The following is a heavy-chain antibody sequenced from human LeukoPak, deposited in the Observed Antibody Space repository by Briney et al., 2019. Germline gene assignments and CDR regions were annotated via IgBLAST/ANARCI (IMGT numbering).Heavy chain of an antibody. Sequence: GGSLRLSCTTSGFTFGDYTMSWVRQAPEKGLEWVGFARKKIYGRTTEYAASVKGRFTISRDDSNGIAYLQMDSLKIEDTAVYYCTRDEYRSGTPHFDYWGQGTLVTVSS. CDR3: TRDEYRSGTPHFDY. D-gene: IGHD3-10*01. CDR2: ARKKIYGRTT. CDR1: GFTFGDYT. V-gene: IGHV3-49*04. J-gene: IGHJ4*02.